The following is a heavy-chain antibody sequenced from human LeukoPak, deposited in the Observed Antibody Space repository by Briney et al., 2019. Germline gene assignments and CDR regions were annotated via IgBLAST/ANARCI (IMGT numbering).Heavy chain of an antibody. V-gene: IGHV4-59*12. CDR3: ARDSGNYYFDY. CDR2: IYYSGST. J-gene: IGHJ4*02. CDR1: GGSISSYY. Sequence: SETLSLTCTVSGGSISSYYWSWIRQPPGKGLEWIGYIYYSGSTNYNPSLKSRVTISVDTSRNQFSLNLSSVTAADTAVYYCARDSGNYYFDYWGQGSLVTVSS. D-gene: IGHD1-7*01.